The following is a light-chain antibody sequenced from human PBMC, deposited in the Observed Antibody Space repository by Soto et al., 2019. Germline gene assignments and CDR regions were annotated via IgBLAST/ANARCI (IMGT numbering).Light chain of an antibody. CDR1: SSDVGGYNY. J-gene: IGLJ1*01. Sequence: QSVLTQPASVSGSPGQSITISCTGTSSDVGGYNYVSWYQQHPGKAPKLMIYDVSNWPSGVSNRSSGSKSGNTASLTISGLQAEDEADYYCSSYTNSSPFVFGTGTKVTVL. V-gene: IGLV2-14*01. CDR2: DVS. CDR3: SSYTNSSPFV.